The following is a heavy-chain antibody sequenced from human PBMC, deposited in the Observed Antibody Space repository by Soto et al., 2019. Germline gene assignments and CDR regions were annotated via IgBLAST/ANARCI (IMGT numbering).Heavy chain of an antibody. J-gene: IGHJ6*02. CDR3: TRDMIYGSERSYYYYAMDV. CDR2: IYHSGST. CDR1: GGSISSSNW. D-gene: IGHD3-10*01. V-gene: IGHV4-4*02. Sequence: QVQLQESGPGLVKPSGTLSLTCAVSGGSISSSNWWSWVRQPPGKGLEWIGEIYHSGSTNYNPSLMSRLTISVDRPKNQLSLKLRSVTAADTAVYYCTRDMIYGSERSYYYYAMDVWGRGTTVTVSS.